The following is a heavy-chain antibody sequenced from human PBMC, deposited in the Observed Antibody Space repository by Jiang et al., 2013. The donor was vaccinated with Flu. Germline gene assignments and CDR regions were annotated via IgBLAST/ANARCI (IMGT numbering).Heavy chain of an antibody. CDR2: IDWDDDK. CDR1: GFSLSTSGMR. V-gene: IGHV2-70*04. CDR3: AQTVYGDYVFDY. J-gene: IGHJ4*02. D-gene: IGHD4-17*01. Sequence: KPTQTLTLTCTFSGFSLSTSGMRVSWIRQPPGKALEWLARIDWDDDKFYSTSLKTRLTISKDTSKNQVVLTMTNMDPVDTATYYCAQTVYGDYVFDYWGQGTLVTVSS.